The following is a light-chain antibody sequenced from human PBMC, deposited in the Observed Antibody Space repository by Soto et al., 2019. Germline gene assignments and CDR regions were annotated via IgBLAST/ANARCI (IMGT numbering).Light chain of an antibody. CDR1: QSISSN. CDR3: QQYNNWPLT. J-gene: IGKJ4*01. Sequence: EIVMTQSPATLSVSPGERVTLSCRAGQSISSNLAWYQQKPGQAPRLLIYDASTRATGIPARFSGSGSGTEFTLTIGSLQSEDFAVYHCQQYNNWPLTFGGGTKVEIK. CDR2: DAS. V-gene: IGKV3-15*01.